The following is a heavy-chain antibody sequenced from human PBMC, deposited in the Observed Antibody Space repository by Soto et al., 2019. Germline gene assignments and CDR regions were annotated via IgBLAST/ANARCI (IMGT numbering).Heavy chain of an antibody. J-gene: IGHJ6*02. D-gene: IGHD3-3*01. CDR3: ARDMYDFWSGYYPVTGMDV. V-gene: IGHV1-18*01. CDR2: ISAYNGNT. Sequence: ASVKVSCKASGYTFTSYGISWVRQAPGQGLEWMGWISAYNGNTNYAQKLQGRVTITTDTSTSTAYMELRSLRSDDTAVYYCARDMYDFWSGYYPVTGMDVWGQGTTVTVSS. CDR1: GYTFTSYG.